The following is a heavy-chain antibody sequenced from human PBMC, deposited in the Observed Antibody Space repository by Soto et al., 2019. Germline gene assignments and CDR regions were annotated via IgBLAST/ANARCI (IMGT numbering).Heavy chain of an antibody. Sequence: GGSLRLSCGASGIIFSNYAMNWVRQAPGKGLEWVSTISISDGRTYYADSVKGRFTISRDNSKHTLYLQMNSLRAEDTAVYYCAKDARSGWYPAFDIWGQGTMVTVSS. J-gene: IGHJ3*02. CDR1: GIIFSNYA. CDR3: AKDARSGWYPAFDI. CDR2: ISISDGRT. V-gene: IGHV3-23*01. D-gene: IGHD6-19*01.